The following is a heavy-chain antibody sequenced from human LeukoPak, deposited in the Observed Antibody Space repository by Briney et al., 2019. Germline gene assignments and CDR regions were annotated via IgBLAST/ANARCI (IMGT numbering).Heavy chain of an antibody. V-gene: IGHV4-59*12. CDR3: ARGPGYSSGCHAFDI. Sequence: PSETLSLTCTVSGGSISSYYWSWIRQPPGKGLEWIGYVYYSGSTNYNPSLKSRVTMSVDTSKNQFSLKLSSVTAADTAVYYCARGPGYSSGCHAFDIWGQGTMVTVSS. CDR1: GGSISSYY. CDR2: VYYSGST. D-gene: IGHD6-19*01. J-gene: IGHJ3*02.